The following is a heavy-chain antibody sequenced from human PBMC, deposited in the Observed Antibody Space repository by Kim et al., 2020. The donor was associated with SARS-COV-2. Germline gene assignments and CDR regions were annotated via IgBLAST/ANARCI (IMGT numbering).Heavy chain of an antibody. J-gene: IGHJ4*02. CDR2: ISDSGANT. CDR3: AKFFSVAGTAVDY. CDR1: GFIFSNYA. V-gene: IGHV3-23*01. Sequence: GGSLRLSCAASGFIFSNYAMTWVRQAPGKGLEWVSGISDSGANTYYADSVKGRFTISRDNSKDTLYLQMNSLRADDTAVYYCAKFFSVAGTAVDYWGQGSLVTVSP. D-gene: IGHD6-19*01.